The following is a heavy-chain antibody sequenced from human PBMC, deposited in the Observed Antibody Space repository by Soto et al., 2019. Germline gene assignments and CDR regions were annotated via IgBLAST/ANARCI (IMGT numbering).Heavy chain of an antibody. Sequence: GGSPRLSCASSGFTFSNYGMHWVRQAPGKGLEWVAIIWHDGNNKYYADSVRGRFIISRDNSKNRLYLQMNSLRAEDTAAYYCASDLVGASDSYGLDVWGQGTPVTVSS. CDR2: IWHDGNNK. CDR3: ASDLVGASDSYGLDV. J-gene: IGHJ6*02. D-gene: IGHD1-26*01. CDR1: GFTFSNYG. V-gene: IGHV3-33*01.